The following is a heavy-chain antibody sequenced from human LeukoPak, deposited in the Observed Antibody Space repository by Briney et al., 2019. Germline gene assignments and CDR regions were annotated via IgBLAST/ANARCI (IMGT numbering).Heavy chain of an antibody. J-gene: IGHJ4*02. Sequence: SETLSLTCTVSGGSFTNTGAYWVWIRQSPGKGLEWIGSIYYSGSAYYTPSLRSRVTISVATSKSLFSLTLSSVTAADTAVYYCARDTGPSGTAFDYWGQGILVTVSS. V-gene: IGHV4-39*07. CDR1: GGSFTNTGAY. CDR2: IYYSGSA. CDR3: ARDTGPSGTAFDY. D-gene: IGHD2-2*01.